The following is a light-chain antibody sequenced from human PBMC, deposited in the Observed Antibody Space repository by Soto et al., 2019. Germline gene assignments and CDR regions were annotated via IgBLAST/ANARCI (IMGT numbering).Light chain of an antibody. CDR2: GAS. V-gene: IGKV3-15*01. CDR1: QSVSSN. J-gene: IGKJ1*01. CDR3: QQYNNWPLA. Sequence: EIVMTQSPATLSVSPGERATLSCRASQSVSSNLAWYQQKPGQAPRVLIYGASTRATGIPARFSGSGSGTAFTLTISSLQSEDSAVYYCQQYNNWPLAFGQGTKVEIK.